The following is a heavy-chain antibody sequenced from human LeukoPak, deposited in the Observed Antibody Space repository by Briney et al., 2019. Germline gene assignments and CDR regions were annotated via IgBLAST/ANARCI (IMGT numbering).Heavy chain of an antibody. Sequence: ASVKLSCKASGGTFSSYAISWVRQAPGQGLEWMGGIIPIFGTANYAQKFQGRVTITADESTSTAYMELSSLRSEDTAVYYCASTLRGGYSYGYSWYYWGQGTLVTVSS. D-gene: IGHD5-18*01. CDR2: IIPIFGTA. CDR1: GGTFSSYA. CDR3: ASTLRGGYSYGYSWYY. J-gene: IGHJ4*02. V-gene: IGHV1-69*13.